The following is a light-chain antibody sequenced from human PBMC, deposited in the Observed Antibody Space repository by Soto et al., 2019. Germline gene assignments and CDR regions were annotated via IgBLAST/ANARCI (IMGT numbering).Light chain of an antibody. J-gene: IGKJ2*01. Sequence: DIQMTQSPSTLSASVGDRVTISCRATQSISSWLAWYQQKPGKAPKLLIYQASSLESGVPSRFSGSGSGTESALTISSLQPDDFAPYYCQQYNSYSDTFGQGTKLEIK. CDR3: QQYNSYSDT. CDR2: QAS. V-gene: IGKV1-5*03. CDR1: QSISSW.